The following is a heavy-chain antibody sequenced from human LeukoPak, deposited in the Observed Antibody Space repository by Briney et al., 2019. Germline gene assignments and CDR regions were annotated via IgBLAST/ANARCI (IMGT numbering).Heavy chain of an antibody. CDR3: ARGSFWFGEDLPFDY. V-gene: IGHV3-30-3*01. J-gene: IGHJ4*02. CDR2: ISYDGTIK. Sequence: GRSLRLSCAASGFTFSSYALHWVRQAPGKGLEWVAVISYDGTIKYYADSVKGRFSISRDNSKNTLYLQMNTLTSEDTAVYYCARGSFWFGEDLPFDYWGQGTLVTVSS. CDR1: GFTFSSYA. D-gene: IGHD3-10*01.